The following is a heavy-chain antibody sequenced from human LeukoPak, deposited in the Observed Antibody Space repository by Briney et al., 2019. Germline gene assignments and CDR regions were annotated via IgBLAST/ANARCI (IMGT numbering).Heavy chain of an antibody. V-gene: IGHV3-7*03. CDR1: GFIFSNYW. Sequence: QSGGSLRLSCAASGFIFSNYWMTWVRQAPGKGLEWVANIRQDGREKNYVDSVKGRFTISRDNAKNSLILQMNRLRAEDTAVYYCARDVSDENGSASRIHLDSWGQGTLVSVSS. CDR2: IRQDGREK. CDR3: ARDVSDENGSASRIHLDS. J-gene: IGHJ4*02. D-gene: IGHD6-6*01.